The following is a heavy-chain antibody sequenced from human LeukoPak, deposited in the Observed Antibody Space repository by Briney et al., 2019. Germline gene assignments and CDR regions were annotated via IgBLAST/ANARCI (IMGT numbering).Heavy chain of an antibody. CDR2: MYSSGTT. CDR1: GFTVGINY. CDR3: ARGEYNWNDLHL. D-gene: IGHD1-20*01. J-gene: IGHJ5*02. Sequence: PGGSLRLSCAASGFTVGINYMSWVRKAPGRGLEWVSVMYSSGTTYYAESVKGRFTISRDNSKNTLYLQMNSLRAEDTAVYYCARGEYNWNDLHLWGQGTLVTVSS. V-gene: IGHV3-66*01.